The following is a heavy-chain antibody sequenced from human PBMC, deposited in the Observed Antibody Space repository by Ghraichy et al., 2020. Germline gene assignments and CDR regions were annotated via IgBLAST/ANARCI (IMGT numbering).Heavy chain of an antibody. J-gene: IGHJ4*02. CDR1: GGSISSSSFY. CDR3: ARLRRDNLVWLPFDN. D-gene: IGHD3/OR15-3a*01. CDR2: LFYSGNT. V-gene: IGHV4-39*01. Sequence: SETLSLTCTVSGGSISSSSFYWGWIRQPPGKGLEWIGSLFYSGNTDYNPSLKSRVTIFADTSKNQFSLKLSSVTAADTAVYYCARLRRDNLVWLPFDNWGQGTLVTVSS.